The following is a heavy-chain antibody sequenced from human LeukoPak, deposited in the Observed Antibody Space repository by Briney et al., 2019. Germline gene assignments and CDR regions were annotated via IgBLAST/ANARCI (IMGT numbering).Heavy chain of an antibody. J-gene: IGHJ4*02. CDR3: ARARLVATIGSHFDY. Sequence: PSETLSLTCTVSGGSISTFYWNWIRQPPGKGLEWIGYIYISGSTNYSPSLKGRVTISVDTSKNQFSLKLSSVTAADTAVYYCARARLVATIGSHFDYWGQGTLVTVSS. D-gene: IGHD5-12*01. CDR2: IYISGST. V-gene: IGHV4-4*09. CDR1: GGSISTFY.